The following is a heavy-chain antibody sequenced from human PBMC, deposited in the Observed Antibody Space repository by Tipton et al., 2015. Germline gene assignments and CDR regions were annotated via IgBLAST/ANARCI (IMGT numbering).Heavy chain of an antibody. CDR3: AKERPPFRPVSGYFDV. J-gene: IGHJ6*02. D-gene: IGHD3-22*01. Sequence: TLSLTCTVSGGSVSSGSYFWTWIRQPPGKGLEWIGYIYYSGHTKYNPSLKSRVTISADTSKNQFSLKMTSVTAADTAVYYCAKERPPFRPVSGYFDVWGQGTTVSVSS. CDR1: GGSVSSGSYF. V-gene: IGHV4-61*01. CDR2: IYYSGHT.